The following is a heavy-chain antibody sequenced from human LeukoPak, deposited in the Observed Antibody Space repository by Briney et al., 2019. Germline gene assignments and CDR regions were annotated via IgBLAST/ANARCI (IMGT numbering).Heavy chain of an antibody. CDR3: AIPDRRYGDAFDI. V-gene: IGHV3-11*04. Sequence: PGGSLRLSCAASGFTFSDYYMSWIRQAPGKGLEWVSYISSSGSARYYADSVKGRFTISRDNAKNSLYLQMNSLRAEDAAVYYCAIPDRRYGDAFDIWGQGTVVTVSS. J-gene: IGHJ3*02. CDR1: GFTFSDYY. D-gene: IGHD3-9*01. CDR2: ISSSGSAR.